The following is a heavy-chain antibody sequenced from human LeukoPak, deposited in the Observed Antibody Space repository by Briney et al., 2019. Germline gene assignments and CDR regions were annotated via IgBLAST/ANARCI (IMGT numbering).Heavy chain of an antibody. V-gene: IGHV1-24*01. D-gene: IGHD2-15*01. CDR1: GYTLTELS. J-gene: IGHJ4*02. Sequence: ASVKVSCKVSGYTLTELSMHWVRQAPGKGLEWMGGFDPEDGETIYAQKFQGRVTMTRNTSISTAYMDLSSLRSEDTAVYYCARGAPGSYCSGGSCPYFDYWGQGTLVSVSS. CDR3: ARGAPGSYCSGGSCPYFDY. CDR2: FDPEDGET.